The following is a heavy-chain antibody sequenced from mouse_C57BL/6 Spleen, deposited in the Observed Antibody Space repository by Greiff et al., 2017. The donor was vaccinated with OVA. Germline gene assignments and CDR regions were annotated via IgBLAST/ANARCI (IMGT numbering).Heavy chain of an antibody. CDR3: ARGGVDDGYSPFDY. V-gene: IGHV5-17*01. CDR1: GFTFSDYG. CDR2: ISSGSSTI. D-gene: IGHD2-3*01. Sequence: EVQLVESGGGLVKPGGSLKLSCAASGFTFSDYGMHWVRQAPEKGLEWVAYISSGSSTIYYADTVKGRFTISRDNAKNTLFLQMTSLRSEDTAMYYCARGGVDDGYSPFDYWGQGTTLTVSS. J-gene: IGHJ2*01.